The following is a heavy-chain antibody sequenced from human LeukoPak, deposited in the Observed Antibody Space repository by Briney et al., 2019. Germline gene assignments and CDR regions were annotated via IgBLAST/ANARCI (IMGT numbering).Heavy chain of an antibody. CDR2: VSRSSSHT. CDR1: GFTFSIYS. J-gene: IGHJ6*02. V-gene: IGHV3-21*04. Sequence: GGSLRLSCAASGFTFSIYSMNWVRQAPGKGLEWVSSVSRSSSHTYYADSVKGRFTISRDNSKNTLYLQMNSLRAEDTAVYYCARVGGGVYYHGMDVWGQGTTVTVS. CDR3: ARVGGGVYYHGMDV. D-gene: IGHD3-16*01.